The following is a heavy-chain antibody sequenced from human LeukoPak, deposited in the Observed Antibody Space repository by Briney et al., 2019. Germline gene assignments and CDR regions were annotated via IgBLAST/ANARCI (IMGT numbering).Heavy chain of an antibody. CDR2: ISSSSSYI. CDR3: ARLDDYGDYYDY. Sequence: GGSLRLSCAASGFTFSSYSMNWVRQAPGKGLEWVSSISSSSSYIYYADSVKGRFTISRDNAKNSLYLQMNSLRAEDTAAYYCARLDDYGDYYDYWGQGTLVTVSS. J-gene: IGHJ4*02. CDR1: GFTFSSYS. V-gene: IGHV3-21*01. D-gene: IGHD4-17*01.